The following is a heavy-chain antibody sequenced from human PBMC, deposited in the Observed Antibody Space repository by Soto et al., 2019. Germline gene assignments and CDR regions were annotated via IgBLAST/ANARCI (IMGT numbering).Heavy chain of an antibody. CDR2: ISWNSGSI. D-gene: IGHD6-19*01. CDR1: GFTFSSYA. Sequence: GGSLRLSCAASGFTFSSYAMHWVRQAPGKGLEWVSGISWNSGSIGYADSVKGRFTISRDNAKNSLYLQMNSLRAEDTALYYCAKDIGYSSGWYEGFDYWGQGTLVTVSS. J-gene: IGHJ4*02. V-gene: IGHV3-9*01. CDR3: AKDIGYSSGWYEGFDY.